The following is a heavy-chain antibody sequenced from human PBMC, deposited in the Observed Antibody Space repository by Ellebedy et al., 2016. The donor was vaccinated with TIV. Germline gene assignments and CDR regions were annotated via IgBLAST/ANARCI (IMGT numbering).Heavy chain of an antibody. J-gene: IGHJ6*02. CDR1: GFTFSSSS. CDR2: ISTSRSTI. CDR3: AREMGYCSGGSCYARLYYYNGMDV. Sequence: PGGSLRLSCAASGFTFSSSSMNWVRQAPGKGLEWVSYISTSRSTIYADSVKGRFTISRDNAKNSLYLQMNSLRAEDTAVYYCAREMGYCSGGSCYARLYYYNGMDVWGQGTTVTVSS. D-gene: IGHD2-15*01. V-gene: IGHV3-48*01.